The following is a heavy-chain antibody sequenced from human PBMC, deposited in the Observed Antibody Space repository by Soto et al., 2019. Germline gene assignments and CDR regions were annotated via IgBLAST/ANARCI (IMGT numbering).Heavy chain of an antibody. CDR2: IKSKTNRGTT. Sequence: GGSLRLSCVGSGFTFSDAWIHWVRQAPGKGPEWVGRIKSKTNRGTTEYAAPVKGRFTISRDDSRNTLYLQMDSLRTEDTAMYYCTAHSITTTGAHFWGQGTQVTVSS. D-gene: IGHD1-1*01. CDR1: GFTFSDAW. V-gene: IGHV3-15*07. CDR3: TAHSITTTGAHF. J-gene: IGHJ4*02.